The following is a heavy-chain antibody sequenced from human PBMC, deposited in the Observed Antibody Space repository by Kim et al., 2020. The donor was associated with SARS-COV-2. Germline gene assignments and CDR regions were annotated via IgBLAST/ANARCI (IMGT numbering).Heavy chain of an antibody. J-gene: IGHJ5*01. CDR2: MYYSGTT. CDR3: SRHCLGLREFFWTFDS. Sequence: SETLSLTCTVSGGSISHRNYYWGWIRQPPGKGLEWIGSMYYSGTTYYKPSLKSRVSISFDMSKNQLSLKASSVAASDPAVYFCSRHCLGLREFFWTFDS. CDR1: GGSISHRNYY. V-gene: IGHV4-39*01. D-gene: IGHD3-16*01.